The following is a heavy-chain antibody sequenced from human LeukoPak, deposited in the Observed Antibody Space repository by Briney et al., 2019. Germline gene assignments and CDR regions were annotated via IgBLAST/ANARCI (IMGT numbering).Heavy chain of an antibody. CDR3: AREKYSPGAVDY. CDR1: GGSISSSSYY. J-gene: IGHJ4*02. Sequence: SETLSLTCSVSGGSISSSSYYWGWLRQPPGKGREWIRSIYYSGSTYYNPSLKSRVTISVDTSKNQFSLKVSSVAAADTAVYYCAREKYSPGAVDYWGQGSLVTVSS. D-gene: IGHD6-6*01. V-gene: IGHV4-39*01. CDR2: IYYSGST.